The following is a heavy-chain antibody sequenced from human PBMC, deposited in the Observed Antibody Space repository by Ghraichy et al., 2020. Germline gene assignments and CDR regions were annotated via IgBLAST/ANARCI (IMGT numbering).Heavy chain of an antibody. J-gene: IGHJ2*01. CDR3: ARGRGLRYSSSWKSSRYFDL. CDR2: INHSGST. V-gene: IGHV4-34*01. Sequence: SETLSLTFAVYGGTFSGYYWSWIRQPPGKGLEWIGEINHSGSTNYNPSLKSRVTISVDTSKNQFSLKLSSVTAADTAVYYCARGRGLRYSSSWKSSRYFDLWGRGTLVTVSS. CDR1: GGTFSGYY. D-gene: IGHD6-13*01.